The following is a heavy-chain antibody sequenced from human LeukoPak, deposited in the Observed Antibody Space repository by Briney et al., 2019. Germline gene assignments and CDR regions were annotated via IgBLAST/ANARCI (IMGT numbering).Heavy chain of an antibody. V-gene: IGHV1-69*04. CDR3: ARVIAAAGTRWFDP. J-gene: IGHJ5*02. D-gene: IGHD6-13*01. CDR1: GGTFSSYA. Sequence: SVKVSCKASGGTFSSYAISWVRQAPGQGLEWMGRIIPIFGIANYAQKFQGRVTITADKSTSTAYMELSSLRSEDTAVYSCARVIAAAGTRWFDPWGQGTLVTVSS. CDR2: IIPIFGIA.